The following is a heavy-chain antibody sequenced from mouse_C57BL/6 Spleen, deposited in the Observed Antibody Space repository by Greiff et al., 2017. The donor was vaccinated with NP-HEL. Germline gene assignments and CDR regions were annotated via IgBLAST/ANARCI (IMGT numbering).Heavy chain of an antibody. Sequence: EVKLVESGGGLVKPGGSLKLSCAASGFTFSSYAMSWVRQTPEKRLEWVATISDGGSYTYYPDNVKGRFTISRDNAKKNLYLQMSHLKSEDTAMYYCARDRDDGYYFYYFDYWGQGTTLTVSS. CDR1: GFTFSSYA. CDR2: ISDGGSYT. V-gene: IGHV5-4*01. J-gene: IGHJ2*01. D-gene: IGHD2-3*01. CDR3: ARDRDDGYYFYYFDY.